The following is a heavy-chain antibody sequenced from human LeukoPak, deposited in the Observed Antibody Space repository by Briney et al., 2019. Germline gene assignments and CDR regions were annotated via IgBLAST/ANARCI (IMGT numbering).Heavy chain of an antibody. CDR2: ISAYNGNT. CDR1: GYTFTNYG. CDR3: ARGATALESDY. Sequence: GASVKVSCKASGYTFTNYGISWVRQAPGQGLEWMGWISAYNGNTNYAQKFQGRITMTTDTSTSTAYMELRSLRSDDTAVYFCARGATALESDYWGQGTLVTASS. J-gene: IGHJ4*02. D-gene: IGHD5-18*01. V-gene: IGHV1-18*01.